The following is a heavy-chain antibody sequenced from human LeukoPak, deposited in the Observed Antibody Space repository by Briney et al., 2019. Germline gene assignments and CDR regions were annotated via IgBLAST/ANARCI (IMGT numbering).Heavy chain of an antibody. D-gene: IGHD3-22*01. CDR2: IIPIFGTA. CDR1: GGTFSSYA. J-gene: IGHJ3*02. CDR3: ARVSSGYYYTDAFDI. Sequence: SVKVSCKASGGTFSSYAISWVRQAPGQGLEWMGRIIPIFGTANYAQKFQGRVTITTDESTSTAYMELSSLRSEDTAVYYCARVSSGYYYTDAFDIWGQGKMGTVSS. V-gene: IGHV1-69*05.